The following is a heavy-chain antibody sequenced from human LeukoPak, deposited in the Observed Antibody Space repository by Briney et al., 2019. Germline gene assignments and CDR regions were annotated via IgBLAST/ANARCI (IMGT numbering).Heavy chain of an antibody. CDR1: GFTFSSYA. Sequence: GGSLRLSCAASGFTFSSYAMSWVRQAPGKGLEWVSAISGSGGSTYYADSVKGRFTISRDNSKNTLYLQMNSLRAEDTAVYYCAKDREQLWLLGYFDYWGQGTLSPSPQ. V-gene: IGHV3-23*01. CDR2: ISGSGGST. CDR3: AKDREQLWLLGYFDY. D-gene: IGHD5-18*01. J-gene: IGHJ4*02.